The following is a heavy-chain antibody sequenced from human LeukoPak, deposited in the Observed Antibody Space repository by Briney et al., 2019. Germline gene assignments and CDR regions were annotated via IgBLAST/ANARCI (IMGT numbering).Heavy chain of an antibody. V-gene: IGHV3-23*01. Sequence: PGGSLRLSCAASGFTFSSYTMSWVRQAPGKGLEWVSTITTSGGSTYYADSVKGRFTISRDNSKNTLYLQMNSLRAEDTAVYYCAKDEPKYYYDSSGYQNIWGQGTMVTASS. D-gene: IGHD3-22*01. CDR3: AKDEPKYYYDSSGYQNI. J-gene: IGHJ3*02. CDR1: GFTFSSYT. CDR2: ITTSGGST.